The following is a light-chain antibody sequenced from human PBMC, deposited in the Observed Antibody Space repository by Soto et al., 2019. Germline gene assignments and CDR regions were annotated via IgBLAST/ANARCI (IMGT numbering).Light chain of an antibody. Sequence: EIVMTQSPATLSVSPGERATLSCRASQSVRSNLAWYQQKLGQAPRLLIYGASTRATGIPARFSGSGSGTEFTLTISSLQSADFAIFYCQQYNDWPRTFGQGTKL. CDR2: GAS. CDR3: QQYNDWPRT. CDR1: QSVRSN. V-gene: IGKV3-15*01. J-gene: IGKJ2*01.